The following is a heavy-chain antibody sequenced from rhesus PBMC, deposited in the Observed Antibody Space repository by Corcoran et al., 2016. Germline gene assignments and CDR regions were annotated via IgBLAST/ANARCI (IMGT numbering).Heavy chain of an antibody. V-gene: IGHV4-80*01. CDR2: INGNSGST. CDR1: GASFSSYW. CDR3: ARDPWQLRSLDV. D-gene: IGHD1-44*01. Sequence: QVQLQESGPGLVQPSETLSLPCTVSGASFSSYWWSWIRQPPGKGLEGSGEINGNSGSTNYNPSLKSRVTISKDTSKNQFSLKLSSVTAADTAMYYCARDPWQLRSLDVWGRGVLVTVSS. J-gene: IGHJ5-2*02.